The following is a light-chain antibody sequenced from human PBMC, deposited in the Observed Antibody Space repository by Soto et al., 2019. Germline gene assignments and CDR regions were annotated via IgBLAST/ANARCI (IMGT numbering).Light chain of an antibody. CDR1: QSVSSK. CDR3: QQYGRSGT. Sequence: EIVMTQSPAPLSVSPGEGAPLSCRASQSVSSKLAWYQQKPGQAPRLLIYGASTRATGIPDRFSGSGSGTDFTLTISRLEPEDFAVYYCQQYGRSGTFGQGTKVDIK. J-gene: IGKJ1*01. V-gene: IGKV3-20*01. CDR2: GAS.